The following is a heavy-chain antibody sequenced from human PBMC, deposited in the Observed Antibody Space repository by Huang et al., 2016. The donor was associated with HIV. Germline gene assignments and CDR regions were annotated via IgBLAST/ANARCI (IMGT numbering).Heavy chain of an antibody. CDR3: ARLIGSPSFYYGLDV. J-gene: IGHJ6*02. V-gene: IGHV5-51*01. CDR1: GYRFRSNW. D-gene: IGHD3-10*01. CDR2: IYPGDYDT. Sequence: EVQLVQSGAEVKKPGESLKISCKGSGYRFRSNWIGWVRQMPGKGLEWMGIIYPGDYDTRYSPSFQGQVTIAADKSINTAYLQWSSLKASDTAMYYCARLIGSPSFYYGLDVWGQGTTVTVSS.